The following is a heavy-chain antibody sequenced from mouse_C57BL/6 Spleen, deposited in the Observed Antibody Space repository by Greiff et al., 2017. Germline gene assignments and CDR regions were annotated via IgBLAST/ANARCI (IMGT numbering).Heavy chain of an antibody. CDR1: GFTFSSYA. J-gene: IGHJ2*01. CDR2: ISDGGSYT. V-gene: IGHV5-4*01. Sequence: EVQLVESGRGLVKPGGSLKLPCAASGFTFSSYAMSWVRQTPEKRLEWVATISDGGSYTYYPDNVKGRFTISRDNAKNNLYLQMSHLKSEDTAMYYCTRKDYDAGSFDYWGQGTTLTVSS. CDR3: TRKDYDAGSFDY. D-gene: IGHD2-4*01.